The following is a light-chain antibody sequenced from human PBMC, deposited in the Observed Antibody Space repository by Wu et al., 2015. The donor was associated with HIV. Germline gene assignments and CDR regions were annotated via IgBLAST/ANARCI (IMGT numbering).Light chain of an antibody. Sequence: DFQLTQSPSLLSASVGDRVSITCRASQAIYTYLAWYQQKPGKAPKLLIYAASRLQSGVPSRFSGSGYGTQFTLTINSLQPGDFATYYCQHFKPYPRFTFGGGTKVEDQT. J-gene: IGKJ4*01. CDR2: AAS. CDR3: QHFKPYPRFT. V-gene: IGKV1-9*01. CDR1: QAIYTY.